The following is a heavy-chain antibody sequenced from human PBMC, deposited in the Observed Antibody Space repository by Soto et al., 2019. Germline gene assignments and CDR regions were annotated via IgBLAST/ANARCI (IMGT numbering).Heavy chain of an antibody. CDR3: ARLYGDSPTYYYMDV. CDR1: GFTFSSYG. V-gene: IGHV3-33*01. J-gene: IGHJ6*03. Sequence: GGSLRLSCAASGFTFSSYGMHWVRQAPGKGLEWVAVIWYDGSNKYYADSVKGRFTISRDNSKNTLYLQMNSLRAEDTAVYYCARLYGDSPTYYYMDVWGKGTTVTVSS. D-gene: IGHD4-17*01. CDR2: IWYDGSNK.